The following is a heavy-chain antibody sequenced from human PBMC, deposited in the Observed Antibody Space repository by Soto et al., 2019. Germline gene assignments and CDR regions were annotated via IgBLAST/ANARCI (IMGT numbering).Heavy chain of an antibody. J-gene: IGHJ4*02. D-gene: IGHD1-26*01. CDR2: IYYTGNT. CDR1: GGSIGSGDYY. Sequence: QVQLKESGPGLVKPSQTLSLTCSVSGGSIGSGDYYWSWVRQSPGKGLEWIGYIYYTGNTYYNPSCGSRVTVSVDTAQNQLSLRLSDVTVADTAVYYCARDSRRRADSGTRPLYYFDYWGQGTLVTVSS. V-gene: IGHV4-30-4*01. CDR3: ARDSRRRADSGTRPLYYFDY.